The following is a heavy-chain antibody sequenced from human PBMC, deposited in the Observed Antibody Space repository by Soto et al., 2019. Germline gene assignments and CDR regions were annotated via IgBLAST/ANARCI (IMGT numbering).Heavy chain of an antibody. Sequence: QVQLVQSGAEVKKPGSSVKVSCKASGGTFSSYAISWVRQAPGQGLEWMGGIIPIFGTANYAQKFQGRVTSTADESTSTAYMELSSLRSEDTAVYSWASGVGPCGGDCSFQHWGQGTLVTVSS. CDR3: ASGVGPCGGDCSFQH. V-gene: IGHV1-69*12. CDR2: IIPIFGTA. D-gene: IGHD2-21*02. CDR1: GGTFSSYA. J-gene: IGHJ1*01.